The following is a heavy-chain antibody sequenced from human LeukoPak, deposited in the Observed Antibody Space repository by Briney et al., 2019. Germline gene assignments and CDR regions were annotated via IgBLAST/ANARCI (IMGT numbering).Heavy chain of an antibody. Sequence: PGGSLRLSCAASGFTSSSNYMSWVRQAPGKGLERVSVIYSGGSTYYADSVKGRFTISRDNSKNTLYLQMNSLRAEDTAVYYCARGALDYGGNLRGLDYWGQGTLVTVSS. CDR1: GFTSSSNY. J-gene: IGHJ4*02. CDR2: IYSGGST. CDR3: ARGALDYGGNLRGLDY. D-gene: IGHD4-23*01. V-gene: IGHV3-53*01.